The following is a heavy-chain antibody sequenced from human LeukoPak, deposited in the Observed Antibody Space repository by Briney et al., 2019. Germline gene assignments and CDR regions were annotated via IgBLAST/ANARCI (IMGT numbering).Heavy chain of an antibody. CDR3: ARVRRGDYYYMDV. CDR2: SGNTANTYTT. J-gene: IGHJ6*03. CDR1: GYTFSEHY. Sequence: GGSLRLSCAASGYTFSEHYMDWVRQAPGKGLEWVGRSGNTANTYTTKYAASVKGRFTISRDDSKNSLYLQMNSLKTEDTAVYHCARVRRGDYYYMDVWGKGTTVTVSS. V-gene: IGHV3-72*01. D-gene: IGHD1-26*01.